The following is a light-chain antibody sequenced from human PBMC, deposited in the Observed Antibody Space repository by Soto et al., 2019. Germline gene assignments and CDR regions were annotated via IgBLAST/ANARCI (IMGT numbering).Light chain of an antibody. V-gene: IGKV3-15*01. CDR2: GAS. CDR1: QSVSSN. CDR3: QQYSNWQYT. Sequence: EIVMTQSPATLSVSPGERATLSCRASQSVSSNLAWYQQKPGQAPRLLIYGASTRATGIPARFSGSGSGTEVTLTISSLQSEDFAVYYCQQYSNWQYTFGQGTNLEIK. J-gene: IGKJ2*01.